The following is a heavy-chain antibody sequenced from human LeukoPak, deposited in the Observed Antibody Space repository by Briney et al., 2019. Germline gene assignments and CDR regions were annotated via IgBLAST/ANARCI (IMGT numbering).Heavy chain of an antibody. V-gene: IGHV3-15*01. CDR3: TTDSGATGLGSGDFDY. J-gene: IGHJ4*02. CDR2: IKSKTDGGTT. CDR1: GFTFSSYA. Sequence: GGSLRLSCAASGFTFSSYAMSWVRQAPGKGLEWVGRIKSKTDGGTTDYAAPVKGRFTISRDDSKNTLYLQMNSLKTEDTAVYYCTTDSGATGLGSGDFDYWGQGTLVTVSS. D-gene: IGHD1-26*01.